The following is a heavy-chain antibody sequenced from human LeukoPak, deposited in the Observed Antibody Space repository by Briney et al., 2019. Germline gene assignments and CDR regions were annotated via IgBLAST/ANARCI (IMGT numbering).Heavy chain of an antibody. CDR1: GSTFSSYS. CDR2: ISGSSSAI. Sequence: PGGSLRLSCAASGSTFSSYSMNWVRQAPGKGLEWVSYISGSSSAIYYADSVKGRFTISRDNAKNSLYLQMNSLRGEDMAVYYCARGYSSGHNLWGQGTLVTVSS. CDR3: ARGYSSGHNL. J-gene: IGHJ4*02. D-gene: IGHD6-19*01. V-gene: IGHV3-48*01.